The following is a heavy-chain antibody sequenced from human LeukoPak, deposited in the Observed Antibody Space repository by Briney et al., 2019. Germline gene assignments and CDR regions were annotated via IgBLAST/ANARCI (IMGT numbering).Heavy chain of an antibody. V-gene: IGHV3-23*01. Sequence: GGSLRLSCAASGFIFSNYAMSWVRQAPGKGLEWVSAITGSDDITYYADSVKGRFTISRDNSKNTLYLQVNSLRAEDTAIYYCAKWGDCDILTGYYDSDYWGQGTLVTVSS. J-gene: IGHJ4*02. CDR3: AKWGDCDILTGYYDSDY. CDR2: ITGSDDIT. D-gene: IGHD3-9*01. CDR1: GFIFSNYA.